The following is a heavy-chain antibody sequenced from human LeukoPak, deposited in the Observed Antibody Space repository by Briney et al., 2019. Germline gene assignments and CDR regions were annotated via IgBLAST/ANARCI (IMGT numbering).Heavy chain of an antibody. CDR2: IYTSGST. CDR3: ARGREGGYNFRYFDY. V-gene: IGHV4-4*07. D-gene: IGHD5-24*01. CDR1: GGSISSYY. J-gene: IGHJ4*02. Sequence: KPSETLSLTCTVSGGSISSYYWSWIRQPAGKGLEWIGRIYTSGSTNYNPSLKSRVTMSVDTSKNQFSLKLSSVTAADTAVCYCARGREGGYNFRYFDYWGQGTLVTVSS.